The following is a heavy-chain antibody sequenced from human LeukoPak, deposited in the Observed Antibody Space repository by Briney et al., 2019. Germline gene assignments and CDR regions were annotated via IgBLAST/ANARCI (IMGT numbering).Heavy chain of an antibody. D-gene: IGHD3-22*01. CDR3: ARLPRITMIVVLATSHWYFDL. Sequence: PSETLSLTCTVSGGSISSSSYYWGWIRQPPGKGLEWIGSVYYSGSTYYNPSLKSRVTISVDTSKNQFSLKLSSVTAADTAVYYCARLPRITMIVVLATSHWYFDLWGRGTLVTVSS. V-gene: IGHV4-39*07. J-gene: IGHJ2*01. CDR2: VYYSGST. CDR1: GGSISSSSYY.